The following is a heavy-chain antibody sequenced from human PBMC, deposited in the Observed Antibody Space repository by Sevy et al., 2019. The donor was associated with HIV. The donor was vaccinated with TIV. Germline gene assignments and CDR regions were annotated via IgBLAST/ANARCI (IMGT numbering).Heavy chain of an antibody. CDR3: ATDRGQVRSHFDN. CDR2: ISYDGSNK. D-gene: IGHD3-10*01. CDR1: EFTFSSYA. Sequence: GGSLRLSCAASEFTFSSYAMHWVRQAPGKGLEWVAVISYDGSNKYYADSVKGRFTISRDNSKNTLYLQMNSLRAEDTAVYYCATDRGQVRSHFDNWGQGTLVTVSS. J-gene: IGHJ4*02. V-gene: IGHV3-30-3*01.